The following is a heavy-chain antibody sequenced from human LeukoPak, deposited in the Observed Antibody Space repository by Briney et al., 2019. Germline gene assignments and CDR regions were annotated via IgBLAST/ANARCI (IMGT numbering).Heavy chain of an antibody. Sequence: SLXXSXXASGFTXSSYAMSWVRQAPGKGLEWVSAISGSGGSTYYADSVKGRFTISRDNSKNTLYLQMNSLRAEDTAVYYCAKASAMIVVVSKHFDYWGQGTLVTVSS. CDR2: ISGSGGST. J-gene: IGHJ4*02. V-gene: IGHV3-23*01. CDR3: AKASAMIVVVSKHFDY. CDR1: GFTXSSYA. D-gene: IGHD3-22*01.